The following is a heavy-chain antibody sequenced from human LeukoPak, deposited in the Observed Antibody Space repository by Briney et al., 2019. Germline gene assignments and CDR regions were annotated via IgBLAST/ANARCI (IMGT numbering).Heavy chain of an antibody. D-gene: IGHD5-18*01. CDR1: GGSISSYY. Sequence: SETLSLTCTVSGGSISSYYWSWIRQPPGEGLEWIGYIYYSGSTDYNPSLKSRVTISVDTSKNQFSLRLSSVTAADTAVYYCARDPDTAMVTWGGGFDYWGQGTLVTVSS. CDR2: IYYSGST. CDR3: ARDPDTAMVTWGGGFDY. J-gene: IGHJ4*02. V-gene: IGHV4-59*01.